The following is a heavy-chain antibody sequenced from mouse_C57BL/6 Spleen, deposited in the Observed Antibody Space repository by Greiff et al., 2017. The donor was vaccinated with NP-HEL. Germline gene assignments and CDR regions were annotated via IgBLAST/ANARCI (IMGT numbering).Heavy chain of an antibody. V-gene: IGHV1-9*01. J-gene: IGHJ3*01. CDR2: ILPGSGST. Sequence: QVQLQQSGAELMKPGASVKLSCKATGYTFTGYWIEWVMQRPGHGLEWIGEILPGSGSTNYNENLKGKVTFTADTSSNTAYLQLSSLTTEDPAINYYEKGYSSSYLSWFADWGKGTLVTVSA. CDR1: GYTFTGYW. D-gene: IGHD1-1*01. CDR3: EKGYSSSYLSWFAD.